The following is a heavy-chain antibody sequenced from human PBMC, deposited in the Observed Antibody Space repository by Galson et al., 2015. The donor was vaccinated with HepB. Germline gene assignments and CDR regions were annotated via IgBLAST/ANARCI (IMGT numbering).Heavy chain of an antibody. V-gene: IGHV3-9*01. CDR2: ISWNSGSI. Sequence: SLRLSCAASGFTFDDYAMHWVRQAPGKGLEWVSGISWNSGSIGYADSVKGRFTISRDNAKNSLYPQMNSLRAEDTALYYCAKDISPGYSSSAHLGYYYYGMDVWGQGTTVTVSS. CDR1: GFTFDDYA. CDR3: AKDISPGYSSSAHLGYYYYGMDV. J-gene: IGHJ6*02. D-gene: IGHD6-6*01.